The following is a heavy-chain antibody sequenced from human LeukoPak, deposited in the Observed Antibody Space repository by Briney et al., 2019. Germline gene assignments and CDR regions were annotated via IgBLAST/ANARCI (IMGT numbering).Heavy chain of an antibody. CDR3: ARVVDYYDSSGYPDY. Sequence: SETLSLTCTVSGGSISSSSYYWGWIRQPPGTGLEWIGSIYYSGSTYYNPSPKSRVTISVDTSKNQFSLKLSSVTAADTAVYYCARVVDYYDSSGYPDYWGQGTLVTVSS. V-gene: IGHV4-39*07. J-gene: IGHJ4*02. CDR1: GGSISSSSYY. CDR2: IYYSGST. D-gene: IGHD3-22*01.